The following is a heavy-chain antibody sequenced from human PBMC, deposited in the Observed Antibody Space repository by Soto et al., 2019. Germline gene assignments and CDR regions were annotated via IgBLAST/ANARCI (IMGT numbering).Heavy chain of an antibody. Sequence: QVQLVQSGAEVKKPGSSVKVSCKASGGTLSSYAISWVRQAPGQGLEWMGGIIPIFGTATYAQKFQGRVTITADESTSTAYRELSSLRSEDRAVYYCARAPNEWELLGYFAYWGQGTLVTVSS. D-gene: IGHD1-26*01. CDR3: ARAPNEWELLGYFAY. CDR2: IIPIFGTA. CDR1: GGTLSSYA. V-gene: IGHV1-69*01. J-gene: IGHJ4*02.